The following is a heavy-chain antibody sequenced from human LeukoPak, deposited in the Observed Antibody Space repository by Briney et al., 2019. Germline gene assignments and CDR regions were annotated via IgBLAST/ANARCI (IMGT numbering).Heavy chain of an antibody. CDR2: INHSGST. J-gene: IGHJ3*02. CDR1: GGSFSGCY. Sequence: SETLSLTCAVYGGSFSGCYWSWIRQPPGKGLEWIGEINHSGSTNYNPSLKSRVTISVDTSKNQFSLKLSSVTAADTAVYYCARHSARAFDIWGQGTMVTVSS. D-gene: IGHD3-10*01. V-gene: IGHV4-34*01. CDR3: ARHSARAFDI.